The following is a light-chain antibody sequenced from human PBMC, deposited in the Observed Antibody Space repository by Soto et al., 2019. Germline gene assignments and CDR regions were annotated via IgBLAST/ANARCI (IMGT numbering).Light chain of an antibody. CDR1: QTISSW. J-gene: IGKJ1*01. Sequence: DIQMTQSPSTLSGSVGDRVTITCRASQTISSWLAWYQQKPGKAPKLLIYKASTLKSGVPSRFSGSGSGTEFTLTISSLQPDDLATYHCQHYNSYSEAFGQGTKVDIK. V-gene: IGKV1-5*03. CDR2: KAS. CDR3: QHYNSYSEA.